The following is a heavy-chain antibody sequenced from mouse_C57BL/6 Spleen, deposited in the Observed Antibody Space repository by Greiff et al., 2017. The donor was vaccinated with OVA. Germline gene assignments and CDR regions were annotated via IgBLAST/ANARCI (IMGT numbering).Heavy chain of an antibody. CDR1: GYTFTSYW. V-gene: IGHV1-61*01. CDR2: IYPSDSET. J-gene: IGHJ2*01. D-gene: IGHD3-3*01. CDR3: AREWAGNFDY. Sequence: VQLQQSGAELVRPGSSVKLSCKASGYTFTSYWMDWVKQRPGQGLEWIGNIYPSDSETHYNQKFKDKATLTVDKSSSTAYMQLSSLTSEDSAVYYCAREWAGNFDYWGQGTTLTVSS.